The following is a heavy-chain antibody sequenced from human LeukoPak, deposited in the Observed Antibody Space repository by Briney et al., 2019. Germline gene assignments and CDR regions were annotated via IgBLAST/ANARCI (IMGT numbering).Heavy chain of an antibody. Sequence: PSETLSLTCTVSGGSISSGSYYWSWIRQPAGKGLEWIGRIYTSGSTNYNPSLKSRFTISVDTSKNQFSLKLSSVTAADTALYYCASSGSYSYYYYMDVWGKGTTVTVSS. V-gene: IGHV4-61*02. CDR3: ASSGSYSYYYYMDV. J-gene: IGHJ6*03. CDR2: IYTSGST. D-gene: IGHD1-26*01. CDR1: GGSISSGSYY.